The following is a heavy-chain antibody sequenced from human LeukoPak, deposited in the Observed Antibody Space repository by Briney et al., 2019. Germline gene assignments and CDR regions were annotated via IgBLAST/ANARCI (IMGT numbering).Heavy chain of an antibody. CDR2: IYPGDSDT. D-gene: IGHD2-2*01. Sequence: GESLKISCKGSGYSFTSYWIGWVRQMPGKGLEWMGIIYPGDSDTRYSPSFQGQVTISADKSISTAYLQWSSLKASDTAMYYCARHIRGYCSSTSCPWYFVYWGQGTLVTVSS. V-gene: IGHV5-51*01. CDR1: GYSFTSYW. CDR3: ARHIRGYCSSTSCPWYFVY. J-gene: IGHJ4*02.